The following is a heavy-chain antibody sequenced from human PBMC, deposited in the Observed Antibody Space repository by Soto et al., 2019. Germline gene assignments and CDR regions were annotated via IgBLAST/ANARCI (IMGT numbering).Heavy chain of an antibody. CDR1: GFTFSSYG. CDR2: ISYDGSNK. D-gene: IGHD6-19*01. CDR3: AKWPQWHPFY. Sequence: GGSLRLSCAASGFTFSSYGMHWVRQALGKGLEWVAVISYDGSNKYYADSVKGRFTISRDNSKNTLYLQMNSLRAEDTAVYYCAKWPQWHPFYWGQGTLVTVSS. J-gene: IGHJ4*02. V-gene: IGHV3-30*18.